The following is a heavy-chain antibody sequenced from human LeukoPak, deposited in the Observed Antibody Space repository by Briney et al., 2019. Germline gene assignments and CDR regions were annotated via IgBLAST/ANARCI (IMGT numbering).Heavy chain of an antibody. J-gene: IGHJ3*02. CDR1: GGSISSGSYY. CDR3: ARDRWPDDAFDI. Sequence: PSETLSLTCTVSGGSISSGSYYWSWIRQPAGKGLEWIGRIYTSGSTNYNPSLKSRVTIPVDTSKNQFSLKLSSVTAADTAVYYCARDRWPDDAFDIWGQGTMVTVSS. D-gene: IGHD5-24*01. V-gene: IGHV4-61*02. CDR2: IYTSGST.